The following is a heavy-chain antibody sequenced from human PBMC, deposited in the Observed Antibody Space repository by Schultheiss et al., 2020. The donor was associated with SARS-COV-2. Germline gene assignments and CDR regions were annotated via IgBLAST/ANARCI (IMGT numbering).Heavy chain of an antibody. CDR2: INHSGST. CDR1: GGSFSGYY. J-gene: IGHJ3*02. Sequence: SQTLSLTCAVYGGSFSGYYWSWIRQPPGKGLEWIGEINHSGSTYYNPSLKSRVTISVDTSKNQFSLKLSSVTAADTAVYYCARHGDYGDYVVAFDIWGQGTMVTVSS. D-gene: IGHD4-17*01. V-gene: IGHV4-34*01. CDR3: ARHGDYGDYVVAFDI.